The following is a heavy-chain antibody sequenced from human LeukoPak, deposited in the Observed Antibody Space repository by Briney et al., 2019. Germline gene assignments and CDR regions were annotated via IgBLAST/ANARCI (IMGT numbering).Heavy chain of an antibody. Sequence: GGSLRLSCAASGFTFDNYAMHWVRQAPGKGLEWVSGISWNSGSIGYSDSVKGRFTISRDNAKNSLYLQMKSLRTEDMAFYYCAKGHQLLGGGLPNDAFDIWGQGTMVTVSS. CDR3: AKGHQLLGGGLPNDAFDI. CDR2: ISWNSGSI. J-gene: IGHJ3*02. V-gene: IGHV3-9*03. CDR1: GFTFDNYA. D-gene: IGHD2-2*01.